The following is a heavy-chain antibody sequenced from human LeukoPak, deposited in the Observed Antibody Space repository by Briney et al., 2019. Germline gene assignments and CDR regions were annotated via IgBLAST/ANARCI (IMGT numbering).Heavy chain of an antibody. CDR1: GYTFTSYD. Sequence: ASVKVSCKAPGYTFTSYDINWVRQATGQGLEWMGWMNPNSGNTGYAQKFQGRVTMTRNTSISTAYMELSSLRSEDTAVYYCARDGGDYGDFDLWGRGTLVTVSS. J-gene: IGHJ2*01. CDR3: ARDGGDYGDFDL. V-gene: IGHV1-8*01. D-gene: IGHD2-21*01. CDR2: MNPNSGNT.